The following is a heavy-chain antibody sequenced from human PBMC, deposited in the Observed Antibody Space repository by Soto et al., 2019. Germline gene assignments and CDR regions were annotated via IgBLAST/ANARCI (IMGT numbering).Heavy chain of an antibody. V-gene: IGHV1-69*02. CDR2: IIPILGIA. CDR1: GGTFSSYT. J-gene: IGHJ4*02. D-gene: IGHD4-17*01. CDR3: ARLTVTTNFDY. Sequence: SVKVSCKASGGTFSSYTISWVRQAPGQGLEWMGRIIPILGIANYAQKFQGRVAITADKSTSTAYMELSSLRSEDTAVYYCARLTVTTNFDYWGQGTLVTVSS.